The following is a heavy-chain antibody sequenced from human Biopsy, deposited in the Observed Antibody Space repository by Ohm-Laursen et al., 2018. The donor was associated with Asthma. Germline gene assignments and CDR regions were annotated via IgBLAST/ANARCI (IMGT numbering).Heavy chain of an antibody. CDR1: GGTFSNFA. CDR3: ARCQVGYSSGWSLLLKKIYYSGMDV. D-gene: IGHD6-19*01. J-gene: IGHJ6*02. CDR2: IMTVFGTT. Sequence: SSVKVSCKAPGGTFSNFAISWVRQAPGQGLEWLGGIMTVFGTTNYAQKFQGRVTITADESTSTAYMEATSLRSEDAAIYYCARCQVGYSSGWSLLLKKIYYSGMDVWGQGTAVTVSS. V-gene: IGHV1-69*01.